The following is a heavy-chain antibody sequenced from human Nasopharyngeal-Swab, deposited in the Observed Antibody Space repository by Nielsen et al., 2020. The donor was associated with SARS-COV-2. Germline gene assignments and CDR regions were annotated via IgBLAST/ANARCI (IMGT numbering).Heavy chain of an antibody. CDR3: ARAVMGFSSSWAFDY. V-gene: IGHV6-1*01. Sequence: SETLSLTCAISGDSVASNSAARDWIKNSPSKGLEWLGRTYYRSKWYNDYAVSVKSRITINPDTSKNQFSLQLNSVTPEDTAVYYCARAVMGFSSSWAFDYWGQGTLVTVSS. CDR1: GDSVASNSAA. J-gene: IGHJ4*02. D-gene: IGHD6-13*01. CDR2: TYYRSKWYN.